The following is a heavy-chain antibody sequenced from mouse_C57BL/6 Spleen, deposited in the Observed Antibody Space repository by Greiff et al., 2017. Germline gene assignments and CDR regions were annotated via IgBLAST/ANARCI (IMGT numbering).Heavy chain of an antibody. J-gene: IGHJ3*01. D-gene: IGHD1-1*01. CDR1: GYTFTSYT. CDR3: ADEDYGSREGFAY. CDR2: INPSSGYT. Sequence: QVQLKQSGAELARPGASVKMSCKASGYTFTSYTMHWVKQRPGQGLEWIGYINPSSGYTKYNQKFKDKATLTADKSSSTAYMQLSSLTSEDSAVYYCADEDYGSREGFAYWGQGTLVTVSA. V-gene: IGHV1-4*01.